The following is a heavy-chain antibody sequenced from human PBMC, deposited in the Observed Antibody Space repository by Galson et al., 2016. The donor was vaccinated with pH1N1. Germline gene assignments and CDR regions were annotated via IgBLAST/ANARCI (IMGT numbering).Heavy chain of an antibody. CDR1: GGTFSTYV. V-gene: IGHV1-69*04. D-gene: IGHD4-23*01. J-gene: IGHJ5*02. Sequence: SVKVSCKASGGTFSTYVIIWVRQAPGQGLEWMGRIVPITGVTNYAQKFQDRVTITADESTSTAYMELSSLRSEDTGVYYCAPGGDDYGGSPHWFDPWGQGTLVTVAS. CDR2: IVPITGVT. CDR3: APGGDDYGGSPHWFDP.